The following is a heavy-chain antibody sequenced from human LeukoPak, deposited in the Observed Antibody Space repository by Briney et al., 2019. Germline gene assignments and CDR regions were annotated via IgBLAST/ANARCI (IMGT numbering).Heavy chain of an antibody. D-gene: IGHD5-24*01. V-gene: IGHV1-18*01. CDR2: IIPIFGTA. CDR1: GYTFTSYA. CDR3: ARVDGDGYNYFGSYYYYYMDV. Sequence: ASVKVSCKASGYTFTSYAMHWVRQAPGQGLEWMGGIIPIFGTANYAQKLQGRVTMTTDTSTSTAYMELRSLRSDDTAVYYCARVDGDGYNYFGSYYYYYMDVWGKGTTVTVSS. J-gene: IGHJ6*03.